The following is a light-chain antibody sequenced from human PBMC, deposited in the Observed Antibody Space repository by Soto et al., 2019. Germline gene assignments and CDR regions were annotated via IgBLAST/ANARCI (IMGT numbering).Light chain of an antibody. CDR1: SSDVGAYNY. J-gene: IGLJ1*01. CDR2: DVS. Sequence: QSALTQPSSVSGSPGQSIDTSSTGTSSDVGAYNYVSWYQQPPGKAPKLMIYDVSNRPSGVSDRFSGSKSGNTASLTISGLQTEHEADYYSMSHTPTSTYVFGTGTKVTVL. CDR3: MSHTPTSTYV. V-gene: IGLV2-14*01.